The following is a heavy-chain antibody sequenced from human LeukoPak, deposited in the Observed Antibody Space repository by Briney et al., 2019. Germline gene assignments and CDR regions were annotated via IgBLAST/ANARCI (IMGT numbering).Heavy chain of an antibody. CDR3: ARDFEWSFDY. CDR2: IRSDGSNK. V-gene: IGHV3-30*02. CDR1: GFTFSYYG. D-gene: IGHD3-3*01. J-gene: IGHJ4*02. Sequence: PGGSLRLSCAASGFTFSYYGMHWVRPAPGKGLEWVAFIRSDGSNKYYADFVKGRFTISRDSSKNTLFLQMNSLRPEDTAVYYCARDFEWSFDYWGQGTLVTVSS.